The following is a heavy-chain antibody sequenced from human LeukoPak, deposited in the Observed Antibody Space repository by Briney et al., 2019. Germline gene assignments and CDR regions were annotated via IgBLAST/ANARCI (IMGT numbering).Heavy chain of an antibody. J-gene: IGHJ6*02. V-gene: IGHV3-23*01. Sequence: GGSLRLSCEVSGFRFRDHDMTWVRQAPGKGLDWVAAIIGSGRKTFYADSVKGRFTISRDNAKNSVSLQMNSLRAEDTAVYYCARIFRYQMVDYYALDVWGQGTTVTVSS. CDR2: IIGSGRKT. CDR3: ARIFRYQMVDYYALDV. CDR1: GFRFRDHD. D-gene: IGHD2-2*01.